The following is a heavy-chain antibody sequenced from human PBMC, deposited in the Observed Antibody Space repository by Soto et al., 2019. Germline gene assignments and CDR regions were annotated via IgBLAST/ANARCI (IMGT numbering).Heavy chain of an antibody. CDR2: IYYSGST. CDR3: ASGGYGDYLDGFDY. D-gene: IGHD4-17*01. V-gene: IGHV4-39*01. CDR1: GGSISSSSYY. J-gene: IGHJ4*02. Sequence: PSETLSLTCTVSGGSISSSSYYWGWIRQPPGKGLEWIGSIYYSGSTYYNPSLKSRVTISVDTSKNQFSPKLSSVTAADTAVYYCASGGYGDYLDGFDYWGQGTLVTVSS.